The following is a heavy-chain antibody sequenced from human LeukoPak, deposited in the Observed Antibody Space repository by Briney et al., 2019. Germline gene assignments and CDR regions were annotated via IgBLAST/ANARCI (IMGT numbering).Heavy chain of an antibody. CDR3: AGGYGSSWSFDH. Sequence: SETLSLTCSVFGVSIKSYYWNWVRQSPGRGLEWIGYMHHSGSSHYNPFLKSRVSISLDTSKNQFYLRVSSVTAADTAVYYCAGGYGSSWSFDHWGQGTLATVSS. CDR1: GVSIKSYY. D-gene: IGHD2-2*01. CDR2: MHHSGSS. V-gene: IGHV4-59*01. J-gene: IGHJ4*02.